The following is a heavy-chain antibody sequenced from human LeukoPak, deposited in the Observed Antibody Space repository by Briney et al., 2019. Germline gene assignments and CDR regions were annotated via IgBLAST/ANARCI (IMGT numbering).Heavy chain of an antibody. J-gene: IGHJ4*02. Sequence: GGSLRLSCAASGFTFSSFAMSWVRQAPGKGLEGVSAISGSGDNTHYADSVKGRFTISRDNSKNTLYLQMNPLRAEDTDVYYCAKDTMFYDILTGYPHFDYWGQGTLVTVSS. D-gene: IGHD3-9*01. CDR1: GFTFSSFA. CDR3: AKDTMFYDILTGYPHFDY. CDR2: ISGSGDNT. V-gene: IGHV3-23*01.